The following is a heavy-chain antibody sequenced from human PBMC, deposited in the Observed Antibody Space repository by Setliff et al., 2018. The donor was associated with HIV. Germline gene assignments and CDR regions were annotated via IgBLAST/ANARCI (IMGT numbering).Heavy chain of an antibody. V-gene: IGHV1-3*04. Sequence: ASVKVSCKASGYTFTKYAMHWVRQAPGQRLEWMGWINTGNGNTKYSQKFQGRVTITRDTSASTVYMHMSSLRSEDTGLYYCTAGSWLREGIDDWGQGNLVTVSS. CDR1: GYTFTKYA. CDR2: INTGNGNT. J-gene: IGHJ4*02. CDR3: TAGSWLREGIDD. D-gene: IGHD6-19*01.